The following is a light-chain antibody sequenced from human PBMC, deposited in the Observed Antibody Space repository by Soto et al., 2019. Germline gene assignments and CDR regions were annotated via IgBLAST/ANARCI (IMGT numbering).Light chain of an antibody. V-gene: IGKV1-17*01. CDR3: QHYDSYPWA. J-gene: IGKJ1*01. CDR2: VAS. Sequence: HMTKNSSSLCAPVGDRDIITCRASQNIRNWLGWYQQKPGKAPKRLIYVASSLESGVPSRFSGSGSGTEFTLTISSLQPDDFATYYCQHYDSYPWAFGQGTKVDIK. CDR1: QNIRNW.